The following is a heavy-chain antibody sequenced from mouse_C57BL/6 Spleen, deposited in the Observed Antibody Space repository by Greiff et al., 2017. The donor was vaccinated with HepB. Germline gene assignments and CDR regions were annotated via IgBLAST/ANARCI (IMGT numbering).Heavy chain of an antibody. CDR3: ARGDYDGFDY. J-gene: IGHJ2*01. CDR2: IYPRSGNT. D-gene: IGHD2-4*01. V-gene: IGHV1-81*01. Sequence: QVQLKQSGAELARPGASVKLSCKASGYTFTSYGISWVKQRTGQGLEWIGEIYPRSGNTYYNEKFKGTATLTADKSSSTAYMELRSLTSEDSAVYFCARGDYDGFDYWGQGTTLTVSS. CDR1: GYTFTSYG.